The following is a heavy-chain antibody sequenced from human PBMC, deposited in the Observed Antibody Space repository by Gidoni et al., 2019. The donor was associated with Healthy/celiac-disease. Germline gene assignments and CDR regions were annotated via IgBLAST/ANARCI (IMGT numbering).Heavy chain of an antibody. J-gene: IGHJ4*02. V-gene: IGHV3-49*04. CDR2: IRSKAYGGTT. CDR3: TRDSPGLAARHDY. Sequence: EVQLVESGGGLVQPGRSLRLSCTASGFTFGDYAMSWVRQAPGKGLEWVGFIRSKAYGGTTEYAASVKGRFTISRDDSKSIAYLQMNSLKTEDTAVYYCTRDSPGLAARHDYWGQGTLVTVSS. CDR1: GFTFGDYA. D-gene: IGHD6-6*01.